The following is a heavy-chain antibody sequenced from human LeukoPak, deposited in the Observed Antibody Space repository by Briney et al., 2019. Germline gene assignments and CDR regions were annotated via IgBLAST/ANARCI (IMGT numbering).Heavy chain of an antibody. CDR1: GFTLDDYD. D-gene: IGHD1-26*01. CDR2: INWNGDGT. Sequence: GGSLRLSCAASGFTLDDYDMSWVRQVPGKGLEWICGINWNGDGTGYADSVKGRFTISRDNAKNSLYLQMDSLRAEDTALYYCARLGGPDYYFYYYMDVWGKGTTVTVSS. V-gene: IGHV3-20*04. J-gene: IGHJ6*03. CDR3: ARLGGPDYYFYYYMDV.